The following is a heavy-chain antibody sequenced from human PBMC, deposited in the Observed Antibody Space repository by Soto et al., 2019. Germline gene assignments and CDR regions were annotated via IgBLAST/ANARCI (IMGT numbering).Heavy chain of an antibody. CDR2: MNPNSGNT. J-gene: IGHJ5*02. D-gene: IGHD3-10*01. V-gene: IGHV1-8*01. CDR1: GYTFTSYD. CDR3: ARLKIRGSGSYHWFDP. Sequence: QVQLVQSGAEEKKPGASVKVSCKASGYTFTSYDINWVRQATGQGLEWMGWMNPNSGNTGYAQKFQGRVTRTRNTPISTAYMELSSLRSEDTAVYYCARLKIRGSGSYHWFDPWGQGTLVTVSS.